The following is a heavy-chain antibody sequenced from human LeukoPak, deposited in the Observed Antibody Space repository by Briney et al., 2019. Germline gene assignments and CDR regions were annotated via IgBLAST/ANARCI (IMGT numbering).Heavy chain of an antibody. J-gene: IGHJ4*02. CDR2: MNPNSGNT. CDR3: ARAYYGSGSYYIY. D-gene: IGHD3-10*01. Sequence: ASVKVSCKASGYTFTSYDINWVRQAPGQGLEWMGWMNPNSGNTGYAQKFQGRVTMTRNTSISTAYMELSSLRSEDTAVYYCARAYYGSGSYYIYWGQGTLVTVSS. V-gene: IGHV1-8*01. CDR1: GYTFTSYD.